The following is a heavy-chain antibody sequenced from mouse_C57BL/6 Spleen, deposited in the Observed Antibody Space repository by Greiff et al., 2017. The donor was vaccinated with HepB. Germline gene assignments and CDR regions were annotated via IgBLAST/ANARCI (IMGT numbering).Heavy chain of an antibody. D-gene: IGHD2-3*01. CDR2: INPSTGGT. CDR1: GYSFTGYY. CDR3: AREGGHLSSYAMDY. V-gene: IGHV1-42*01. J-gene: IGHJ4*01. Sequence: EVKLMESGPELVKPGASVKISCKASGYSFTGYYMNWVKQSPEKSLEWIGEINPSTGGTTYNQKFKAKATLTVDKSSSTAYMQLKSLTSEDSAVYYCAREGGHLSSYAMDYWGQGTSVTVSS.